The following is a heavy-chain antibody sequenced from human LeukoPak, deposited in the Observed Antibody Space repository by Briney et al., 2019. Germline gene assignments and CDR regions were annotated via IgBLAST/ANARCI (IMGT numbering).Heavy chain of an antibody. CDR1: GFTFTSYS. D-gene: IGHD4-17*01. V-gene: IGHV3-48*04. J-gene: IGHJ4*02. CDR2: ISSSSSTI. CDR3: ARDRYGDYAIDY. Sequence: ARGSLRLSCASSGFTFTSYSMNWVRQAPGKRLEWVSYISSSSSTIYYADSVKGRFTIFRDNAKNSLYLQMISLRAEDTAVYFCARDRYGDYAIDYWGQGTLVTVSS.